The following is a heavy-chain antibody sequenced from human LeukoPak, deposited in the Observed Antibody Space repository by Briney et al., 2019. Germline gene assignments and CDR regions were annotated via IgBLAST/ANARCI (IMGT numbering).Heavy chain of an antibody. J-gene: IGHJ5*02. CDR2: ISSSSSYI. CDR1: GFTFSSYS. CDR3: AKDQTWFGELSPWFDP. V-gene: IGHV3-21*04. Sequence: KPGGSLRLSCAASGFTFSSYSMNWVRQAPGKGLEWVSSISSSSSYIYYADSVKGRFTISRDNSKNTLYRQMNSLRAEDTAVYYCAKDQTWFGELSPWFDPWGQGTLVTVSS. D-gene: IGHD3-10*01.